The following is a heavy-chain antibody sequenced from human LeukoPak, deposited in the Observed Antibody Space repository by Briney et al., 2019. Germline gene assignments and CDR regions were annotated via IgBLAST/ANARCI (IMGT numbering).Heavy chain of an antibody. J-gene: IGHJ4*02. V-gene: IGHV3-23*01. CDR1: GFTFSSYA. CDR3: ARARSSGWLTRSK. Sequence: GGSLRLSCAASGFTFSSYAMSWVRQAPGKGLEWVSAISGSGSTIYYADSVKGRFTISRDNAKNSLYLQMNSLRAEDTAVYYCARARSSGWLTRSKWGQGTLVTVSS. CDR2: ISGSGSTI. D-gene: IGHD6-19*01.